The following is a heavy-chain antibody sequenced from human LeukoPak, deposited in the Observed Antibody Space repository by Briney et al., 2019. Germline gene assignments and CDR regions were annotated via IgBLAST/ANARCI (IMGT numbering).Heavy chain of an antibody. J-gene: IGHJ4*02. Sequence: GGSLRPSCAASGFTFSSYGMHWVRQAPGKGLEWVGRIKSKTDGGTTDYAAPVKGRFTISRDDSKNTLYLQMNSLKTEDTAVYYCTLVGYYGSGSYRLSYYFDYWGQGTLVTVSS. D-gene: IGHD3-10*01. CDR1: GFTFSSYG. CDR2: IKSKTDGGTT. V-gene: IGHV3-15*01. CDR3: TLVGYYGSGSYRLSYYFDY.